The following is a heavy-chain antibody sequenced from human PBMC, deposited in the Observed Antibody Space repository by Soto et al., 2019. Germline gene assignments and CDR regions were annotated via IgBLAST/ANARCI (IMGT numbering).Heavy chain of an antibody. Sequence: PGGSLRLSCAASGFTFSRHAIHWVRLTPGRGLEWVLAISRDGSYIYYTDSVKGRFTVSRDNSKNTVFVQMNRLIPDDTALYFCARTRNGGVADSFDSWGQGTRVNVSS. CDR1: GFTFSRHA. J-gene: IGHJ5*01. V-gene: IGHV3-30*04. CDR2: ISRDGSYI. D-gene: IGHD3-3*01. CDR3: ARTRNGGVADSFDS.